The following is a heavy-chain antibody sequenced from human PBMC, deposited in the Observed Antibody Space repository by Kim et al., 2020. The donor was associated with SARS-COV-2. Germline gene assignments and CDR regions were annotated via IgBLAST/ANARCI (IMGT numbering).Heavy chain of an antibody. D-gene: IGHD2-2*01. Sequence: GESLKISCKGSGYRFTNYWIGWVRQMPGQGLEWMGIIYPGDSDTRYSPSFQGQVTISADKSISTAYLQWSSLRASDTAMYYCARYGYCTSSTCYYYYGMDVWGQGTTVTVSS. V-gene: IGHV5-51*01. CDR3: ARYGYCTSSTCYYYYGMDV. CDR2: IYPGDSDT. CDR1: GYRFTNYW. J-gene: IGHJ6*02.